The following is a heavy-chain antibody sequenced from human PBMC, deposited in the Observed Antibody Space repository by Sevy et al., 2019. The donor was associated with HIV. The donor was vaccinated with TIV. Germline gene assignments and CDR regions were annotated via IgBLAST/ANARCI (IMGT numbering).Heavy chain of an antibody. CDR3: AKGYGSGSPPDY. V-gene: IGHV3-23*01. J-gene: IGHJ4*02. CDR2: ISGSGGYT. CDR1: GFIFNSYA. D-gene: IGHD3-10*01. Sequence: GGSLRLSCAASGFIFNSYAMSWVRQAPGKGLEWVSTISGSGGYTYYADSVKGRFTISRDNFKNTLDLQMNSPRADDTAVYYCAKGYGSGSPPDYWGQGTLVTVSS.